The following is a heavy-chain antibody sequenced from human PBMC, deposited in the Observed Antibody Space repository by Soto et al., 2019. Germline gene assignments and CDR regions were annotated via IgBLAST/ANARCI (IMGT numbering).Heavy chain of an antibody. V-gene: IGHV4-61*01. CDR1: GGSVSSGNYY. D-gene: IGHD1-1*01. Sequence: PSETLSLTCTVSGGSVSSGNYYWSWIRQPPGKGLEWIGYIYFTGSTNYNPSLKSRVTISVDMSKNQFSLKLSSVTAADTAVYYCARGWTRPAQGATIDYWGQGTLVTVSS. CDR2: IYFTGST. J-gene: IGHJ4*02. CDR3: ARGWTRPAQGATIDY.